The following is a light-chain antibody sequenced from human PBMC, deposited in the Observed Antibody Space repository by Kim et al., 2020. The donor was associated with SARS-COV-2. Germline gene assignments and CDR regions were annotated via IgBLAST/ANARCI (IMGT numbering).Light chain of an antibody. CDR2: TAS. CDR3: QQYDDWPPIT. J-gene: IGKJ3*01. V-gene: IGKV3D-15*01. CDR1: QRVNNR. Sequence: SRGETATPSGGGSQRVNNRVAWYQQKPGQAPRLLMYTASNRAAGIPARFSGSGSETEFTLTISRLRPEDSAVYYCQQYDDWPPITFGPGTKVDIK.